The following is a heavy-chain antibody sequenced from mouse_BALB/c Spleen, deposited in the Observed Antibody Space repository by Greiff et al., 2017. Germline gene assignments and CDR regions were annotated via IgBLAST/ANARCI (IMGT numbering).Heavy chain of an antibody. CDR1: GYSFSSFG. CDR2: ISSGSSTI. CDR3: TRSRALWFAY. D-gene: IGHD3-1*01. J-gene: IGHJ3*01. V-gene: IGHV5-17*02. Sequence: EVMLVESGGGLVQPGGSRKLTCAVSGYSFSSFGMHWVRQAPEKGLEWVAYISSGSSTIYYADTVKGRFTISRDNTKNSLFLQMTSLRSEDTAMYYCTRSRALWFAYWGQGTLVTVSA.